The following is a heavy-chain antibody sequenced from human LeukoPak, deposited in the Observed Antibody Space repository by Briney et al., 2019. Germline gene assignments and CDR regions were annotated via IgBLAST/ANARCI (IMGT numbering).Heavy chain of an antibody. CDR3: ATLRNAY. J-gene: IGHJ4*02. CDR2: ISASGGST. CDR1: GFTFSNYY. Sequence: HPGGSLRLSCAVSGFTFSNYYFNWVRQAPGKGLEWVSTISASGGSTYYSDSVKGRFTISRDNSKNTLYLQMNSLRADDTAVYYCATLRNAYWGQGTLVTVSS. V-gene: IGHV3-23*01.